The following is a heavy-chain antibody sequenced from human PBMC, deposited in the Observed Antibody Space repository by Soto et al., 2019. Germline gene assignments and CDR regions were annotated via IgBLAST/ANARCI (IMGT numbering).Heavy chain of an antibody. Sequence: QVQLVESGGGVVQPGRSLRLSCAASGFTFSTYALHWVRQAPGKGLEWVATVTFDGSNKYHADSVEGRFTISRDDSKNTLYLQLNSLRAEDTAVYYCGRITLKTSVDTFDFWGQVTMVTVSS. D-gene: IGHD3-22*01. V-gene: IGHV3-30-3*01. CDR2: VTFDGSNK. CDR3: GRITLKTSVDTFDF. CDR1: GFTFSTYA. J-gene: IGHJ3*01.